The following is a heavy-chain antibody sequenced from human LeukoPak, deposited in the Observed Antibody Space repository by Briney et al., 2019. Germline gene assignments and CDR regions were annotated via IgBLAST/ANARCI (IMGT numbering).Heavy chain of an antibody. D-gene: IGHD1-26*01. CDR2: ISWNSGSI. CDR3: AKALVGATTYYVDY. J-gene: IGHJ4*02. V-gene: IGHV3-9*01. Sequence: GGSLRLSCAASGFTFDDYAMHWVRQAPGKGLEWVSGISWNSGSIGYADSVKGRFTISRDNAKNSLYLQMNSLRAEDTALYYCAKALVGATTYYVDYWGQGTLVTVSS. CDR1: GFTFDDYA.